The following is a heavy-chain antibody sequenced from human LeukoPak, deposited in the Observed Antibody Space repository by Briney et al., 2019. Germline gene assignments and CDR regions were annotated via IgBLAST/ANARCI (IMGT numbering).Heavy chain of an antibody. V-gene: IGHV1-2*02. J-gene: IGHJ3*01. Sequence: AASVKVSCKASGNTFTDYYLHWVRQAPGQGLEWMGWININSGGTRYAQKFQGRVTMTRDTSISTAYLELSGLTSDDTAVYYCARGYPNYYGPWGQGTTVTVSS. CDR2: ININSGGT. D-gene: IGHD3-10*01. CDR1: GNTFTDYY. CDR3: ARGYPNYYGP.